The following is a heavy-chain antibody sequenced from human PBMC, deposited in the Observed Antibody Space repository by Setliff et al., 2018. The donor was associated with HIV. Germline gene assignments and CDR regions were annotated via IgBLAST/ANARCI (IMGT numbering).Heavy chain of an antibody. CDR1: GYTFARHA. V-gene: IGHV1-18*01. D-gene: IGHD3-10*01. CDR3: ARDRPIAIRGPDY. CDR2: ISPYNGYT. J-gene: IGHJ4*02. Sequence: ASVKVSCKASGYTFARHAISWVRQAPGQGLEWMGWISPYNGYTNYTQNFQGRVTMTLDTSTTTAYMELRGLRSDDTAVYYCARDRPIAIRGPDYWGQGTQVTVSS.